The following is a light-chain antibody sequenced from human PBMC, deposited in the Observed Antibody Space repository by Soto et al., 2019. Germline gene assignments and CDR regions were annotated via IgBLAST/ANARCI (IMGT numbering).Light chain of an antibody. Sequence: QAVVTQEPSLTVSPGGTVTLTCGSSTVAVTSGHYAYWLQRKPGQAPRTLIYDTTNKQSWTPARFSGSLLGGKAALTLSGAQPEDEAEYYCLLTYGGGRLFGGGTKLTVL. CDR2: DTT. CDR3: LLTYGGGRL. CDR1: TVAVTSGHY. V-gene: IGLV7-46*01. J-gene: IGLJ3*02.